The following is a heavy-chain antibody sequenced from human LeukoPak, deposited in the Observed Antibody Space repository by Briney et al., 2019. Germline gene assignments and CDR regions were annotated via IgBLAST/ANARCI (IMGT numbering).Heavy chain of an antibody. J-gene: IGHJ6*02. V-gene: IGHV3-53*01. CDR1: GFTVSSNY. CDR2: IYSGGST. Sequence: PGGSLRLSCAASGFTVSSNYMSWVRQAPGKGLEWVSVIYSGGSTYYADSVKGRFTISRDNSKNTLYLQMNSLRAEDTAVYYCARDGLTYYYGMDVWGQGTTVTVSS. CDR3: ARDGLTYYYGMDV.